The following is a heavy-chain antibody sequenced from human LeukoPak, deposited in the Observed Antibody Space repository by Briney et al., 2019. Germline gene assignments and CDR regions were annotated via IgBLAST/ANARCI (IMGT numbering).Heavy chain of an antibody. Sequence: GGSLRLSCAASGFAFSSYSMNWVRQAPGKGLEWVSSISSSSSYIYYADSVKGRFTISRDNAKNSLFLQMDSLRVEDTAVYYCARHNSDWYVLDYWGQGTLVTVSS. J-gene: IGHJ4*02. V-gene: IGHV3-21*01. CDR2: ISSSSSYI. CDR1: GFAFSSYS. CDR3: ARHNSDWYVLDY. D-gene: IGHD6-19*01.